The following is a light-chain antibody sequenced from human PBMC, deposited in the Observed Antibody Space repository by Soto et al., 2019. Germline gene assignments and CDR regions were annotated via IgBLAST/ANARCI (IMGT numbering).Light chain of an antibody. Sequence: EIVLTQSPGTLSLSPGDRATLSCRASQAFNTYLAWYQQKPGQAPRLLIYRVSSRATDIPDRFSGSGSGTAFTLTISRLEPEDFTVYYCHYYADSPGSFGPGTKVDIK. V-gene: IGKV3-20*01. CDR2: RVS. J-gene: IGKJ3*01. CDR3: HYYADSPGS. CDR1: QAFNTY.